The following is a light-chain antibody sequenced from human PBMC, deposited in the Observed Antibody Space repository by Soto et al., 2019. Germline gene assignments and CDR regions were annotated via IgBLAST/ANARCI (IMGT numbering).Light chain of an antibody. J-gene: IGLJ2*01. CDR2: GNS. V-gene: IGLV1-40*01. CDR3: QSYDSSLSGLDVV. Sequence: QSVLTQPPSVFGAPVQRVTISCTGSSSNIGAGYDVHWYQQLPGTAPKLLIYGNSNRPSGVPDRFSGSKSGTSASLAITGLQAEDEADYYCQSYDSSLSGLDVVFGGGTQLTVL. CDR1: SSNIGAGYD.